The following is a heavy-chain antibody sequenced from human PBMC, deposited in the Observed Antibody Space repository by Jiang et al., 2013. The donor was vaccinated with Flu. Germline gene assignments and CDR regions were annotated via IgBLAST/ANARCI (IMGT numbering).Heavy chain of an antibody. CDR1: GYIFTSYG. D-gene: IGHD5-12*01. CDR3: ARDHPTGGYDFYYYYGMDV. J-gene: IGHJ6*01. V-gene: IGHV1-18*01. CDR2: ISGYNGNT. Sequence: SGAEVKKPGASVKVSCKASGYIFTSYGISWVRQAPGQGLEWMGWISGYNGNTNYAQKVQGRVTMTTDTSTSTAYMELRSLRSDDTAVYYCARDHPTGGYDFYYYYGMDVVGQRATVTVSS.